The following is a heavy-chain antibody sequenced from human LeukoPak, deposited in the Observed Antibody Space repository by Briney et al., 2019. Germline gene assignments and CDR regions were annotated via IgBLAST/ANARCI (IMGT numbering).Heavy chain of an antibody. CDR1: GFTFRNYA. Sequence: GGSLRLSCAASGFTFRNYAMSWVRQAPGKGLEWVSGISDGGDSTYYGDSVKGRFTMFRDNSKNTLYLQMNSLRAEDTAVYFCARGRVVVAAPIDNWGQGTLVTVSS. J-gene: IGHJ4*02. D-gene: IGHD2-15*01. V-gene: IGHV3-23*02. CDR3: ARGRVVVAAPIDN. CDR2: ISDGGDST.